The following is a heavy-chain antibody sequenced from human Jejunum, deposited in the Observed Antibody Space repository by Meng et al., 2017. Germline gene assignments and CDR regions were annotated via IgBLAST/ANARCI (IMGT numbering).Heavy chain of an antibody. Sequence: ASVTLSCTASGYTFSNSLIHWVRQAPGQGLEWVGLIDPSGGSTTYAQKFQGRVTMTRDTSTSTVYMGLSSLTSDDTAVFYCAREKFGTAPDSWGQGTLVTVSS. V-gene: IGHV1-46*01. CDR3: AREKFGTAPDS. CDR1: GYTFSNSL. D-gene: IGHD5-18*01. J-gene: IGHJ4*02. CDR2: IDPSGGST.